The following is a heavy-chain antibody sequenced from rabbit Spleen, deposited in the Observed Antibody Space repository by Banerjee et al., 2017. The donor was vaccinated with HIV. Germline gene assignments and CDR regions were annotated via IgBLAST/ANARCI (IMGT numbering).Heavy chain of an antibody. Sequence: QSLEESGGDLVKPGASLTLTCTASGVSFSNNHYMCWVRQAPGKGLEWIACIEGGSSGFTYFATWAKGRFTISKTSSTTVTLQMTRLTVADTATYFCARDAGTSFSSYGMDLWGQGTLVTVS. CDR1: GVSFSNNHY. V-gene: IGHV1S40*01. CDR3: ARDAGTSFSSYGMDL. J-gene: IGHJ6*01. CDR2: IEGGSSGFT. D-gene: IGHD8-1*01.